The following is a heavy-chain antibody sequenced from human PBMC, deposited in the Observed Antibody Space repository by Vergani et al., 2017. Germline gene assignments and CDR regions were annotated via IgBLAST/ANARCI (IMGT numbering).Heavy chain of an antibody. D-gene: IGHD3-10*01. CDR1: GGTFSSYA. CDR3: ARVSMVRGFGIYNWADQRNNWFDP. V-gene: IGHV1-69*06. CDR2: IIPIFGTA. J-gene: IGHJ5*02. Sequence: QVQLVQSGAEVKKPGSSVKVSCKASGGTFSSYAISWVRQAPGQGLEWMGGIIPIFGTANYAQKFQGRVTITADKSTSTAYMELSSLRSEDTAVYYCARVSMVRGFGIYNWADQRNNWFDPWGQGTLVTVSS.